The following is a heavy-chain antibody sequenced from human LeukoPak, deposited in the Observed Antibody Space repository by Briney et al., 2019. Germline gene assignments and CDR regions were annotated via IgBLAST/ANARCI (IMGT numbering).Heavy chain of an antibody. J-gene: IGHJ4*02. CDR1: VFSVSTYS. V-gene: IGHV3-23*01. CDR3: AKGGQRLQSPIVVVPAAIDY. CDR2: ISCPGYTT. Sequence: PGVFLRLSCGASVFSVSTYSMNWVRHAPGKGLECGSAISCPGYTTYYADSVKGRFTISRDNSKNTLYLQMNSLRAEDTAVYYWAKGGQRLQSPIVVVPAAIDYWGQGTLVTVSS. D-gene: IGHD2-2*01.